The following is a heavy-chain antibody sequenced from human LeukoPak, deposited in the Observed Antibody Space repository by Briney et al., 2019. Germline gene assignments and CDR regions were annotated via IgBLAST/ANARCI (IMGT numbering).Heavy chain of an antibody. CDR1: GFTFSSYE. Sequence: PGGSLRLSRAASGFTFSSYELYWVRQAPGKGLEWISYISSSSTIIKYADSVRGRFTIPRDDARESLYLQMSSLRADDTAIYYCGASRQYVGAFDIWGQGTLVTVSS. V-gene: IGHV3-48*03. D-gene: IGHD3-16*01. CDR3: GASRQYVGAFDI. CDR2: ISSSSTII. J-gene: IGHJ3*02.